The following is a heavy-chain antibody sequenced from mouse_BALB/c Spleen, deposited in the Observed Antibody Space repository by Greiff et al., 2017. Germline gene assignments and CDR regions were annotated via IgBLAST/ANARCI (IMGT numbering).Heavy chain of an antibody. CDR2: ISNGGGST. CDR3: ARHVGNSGAMDY. J-gene: IGHJ4*01. V-gene: IGHV5-12-2*01. D-gene: IGHD2-1*01. Sequence: EVHLVESGGGLVQPGGSLKLSCAASGFTFSSYTMSWVRQTPEKRLEWVAYISNGGGSTYYPDTVKGRITISRDNAKNTLYLQMSSLKSEDTAMYYCARHVGNSGAMDYWGQGTSVTVSS. CDR1: GFTFSSYT.